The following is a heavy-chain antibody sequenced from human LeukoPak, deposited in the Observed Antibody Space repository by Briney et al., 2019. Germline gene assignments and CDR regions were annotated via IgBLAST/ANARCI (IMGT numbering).Heavy chain of an antibody. Sequence: GKSLRLSCAASGFTFSSCPMHWVRQAPGKGLEWVAIISYDGSSTFYADSVKGRFTISRDNSKNTLHLQMNTLSAEDTAVYYCARTSGSYPINDVDYWGQGTLVTVSS. J-gene: IGHJ4*02. CDR2: ISYDGSST. CDR1: GFTFSSCP. D-gene: IGHD1-26*01. V-gene: IGHV3-30*03. CDR3: ARTSGSYPINDVDY.